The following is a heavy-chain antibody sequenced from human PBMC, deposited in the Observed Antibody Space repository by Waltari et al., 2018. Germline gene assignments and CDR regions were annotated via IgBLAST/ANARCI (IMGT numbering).Heavy chain of an antibody. CDR1: GFTFSSYW. CDR3: ARLGYCSSANCFYGMDV. V-gene: IGHV3-7*01. CDR2: ITQDGSRT. D-gene: IGHD2-2*01. J-gene: IGHJ6*02. Sequence: EVQVVESGGGLVQPGGSLRLSCAASGFTFSSYWMSWVRQAPGKGLEWLANITQDGSRTYYVDSVKGRFTISRDNAKNSLFLQMNSLRADDTAVYYCARLGYCSSANCFYGMDVWGQGTTVTVSS.